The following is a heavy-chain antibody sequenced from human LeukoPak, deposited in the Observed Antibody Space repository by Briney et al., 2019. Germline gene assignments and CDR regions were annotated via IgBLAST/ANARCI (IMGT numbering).Heavy chain of an antibody. CDR1: GFTIIKYW. CDR3: VPHYFDSSGYYHGY. Sequence: GGSLRLSCAASGFTIIKYWMSWVRQAPGKGLEWVANINQGGSEEDYVDSVKGRFTISRDNAKNSLFLQMNSLRAGDTALYYCVPHYFDSSGYYHGYWGQGTLVTVSS. J-gene: IGHJ4*02. CDR2: INQGGSEE. V-gene: IGHV3-7*01. D-gene: IGHD3-22*01.